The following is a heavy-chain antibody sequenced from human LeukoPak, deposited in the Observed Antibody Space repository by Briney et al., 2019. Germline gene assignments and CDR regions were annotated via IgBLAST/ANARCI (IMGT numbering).Heavy chain of an antibody. CDR3: ATLAGYCSGGSCYGRNWFDP. CDR1: GYSFTSYW. CDR2: IYPGDSDT. J-gene: IGHJ5*02. D-gene: IGHD2-15*01. Sequence: GESLKISCKGSGYSFTSYWIGWVRQMPGKGLEWMGIIYPGDSDTRYSPSFQGQVTISADKSISTAYLQWSSLKASDTAMYYCATLAGYCSGGSCYGRNWFDPWGQGTLVTVSS. V-gene: IGHV5-51*01.